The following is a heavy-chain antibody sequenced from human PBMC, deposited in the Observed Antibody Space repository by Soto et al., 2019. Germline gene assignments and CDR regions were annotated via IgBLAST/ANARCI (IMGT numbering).Heavy chain of an antibody. D-gene: IGHD5-18*01. J-gene: IGHJ6*02. Sequence: GGSLRLSCASSGFTFSSYSMHGARQAPGKGLEWVAVISYDGSNKYYADSVKGRFTISRDNSKNTLYLQMNSLRAEDTAVYYCARVDTAMDPYGMDVWGQGTTVTVSS. CDR1: GFTFSSYS. CDR2: ISYDGSNK. V-gene: IGHV3-30-3*01. CDR3: ARVDTAMDPYGMDV.